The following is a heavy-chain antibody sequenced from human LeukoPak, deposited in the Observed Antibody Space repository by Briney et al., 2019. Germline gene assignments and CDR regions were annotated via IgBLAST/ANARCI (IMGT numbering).Heavy chain of an antibody. J-gene: IGHJ5*02. Sequence: SETLSLTCTFSGDSMSSYYWSWIRQPPGKGLEWIGYIYYSGSTNYNPSRKRRVTMSVDTSKNQFSLKLNSVTAADTAVYYCARHSGDYNWFDRWGQGPLVAVSS. V-gene: IGHV4-59*08. CDR3: ARHSGDYNWFDR. D-gene: IGHD1-26*01. CDR2: IYYSGST. CDR1: GDSMSSYY.